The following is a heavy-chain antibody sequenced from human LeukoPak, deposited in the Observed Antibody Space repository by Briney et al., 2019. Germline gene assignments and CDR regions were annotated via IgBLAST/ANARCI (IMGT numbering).Heavy chain of an antibody. D-gene: IGHD4-17*01. CDR1: GFTFSDYT. J-gene: IGHJ4*02. Sequence: GGSLRLSCAASGFTFSDYTMNWVRQAPGKGLEWVSYISSSSSYIYYADSVKGRFTISRDNAKNSLYLQMNSLRAEDTAVYYCARDSGDYVFDYWGQGTLVTVSS. V-gene: IGHV3-21*05. CDR2: ISSSSSYI. CDR3: ARDSGDYVFDY.